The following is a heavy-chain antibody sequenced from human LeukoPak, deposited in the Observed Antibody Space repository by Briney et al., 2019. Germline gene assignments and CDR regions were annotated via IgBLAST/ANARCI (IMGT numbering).Heavy chain of an antibody. CDR3: AREFTVYYDSRSYYYFDP. CDR2: IYYIGST. J-gene: IGHJ5*02. Sequence: PSETLSLTCTVSGGPISSHYWSWIRQPPGKGLEWIGHIYYIGSTNYNPSLKSRVTISVDTSKNQFSLKLNSVTAADTAVYYCAREFTVYYDSRSYYYFDPWGQGTLVTVSS. CDR1: GGPISSHY. V-gene: IGHV4-59*11. D-gene: IGHD3-10*01.